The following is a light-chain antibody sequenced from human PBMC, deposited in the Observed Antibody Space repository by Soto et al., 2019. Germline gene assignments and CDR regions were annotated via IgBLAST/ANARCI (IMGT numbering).Light chain of an antibody. CDR2: GAS. Sequence: EILMTQSPATLSVSPGERATLSCRATESVSNNLAWYQQKSRQAPRLLIYGASTRAPGIPARFSGSGSGTEFTLTISGLQSEDCAVYYCQQYNNWPGTFGRGTKVDIK. J-gene: IGKJ1*01. V-gene: IGKV3-15*01. CDR1: ESVSNN. CDR3: QQYNNWPGT.